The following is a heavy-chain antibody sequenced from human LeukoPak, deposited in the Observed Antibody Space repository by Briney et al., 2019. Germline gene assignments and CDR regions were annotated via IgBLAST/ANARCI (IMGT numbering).Heavy chain of an antibody. Sequence: SETLSLTCTVSGYSISSGYYWGWIRQPPGKGLEWIGSIYHSGSTYYNPSLKSRVTISVDTSKNQFSLKLSSVTAADTAVYNCAREDLLFDYWGQGTLVTVSS. J-gene: IGHJ4*02. D-gene: IGHD3-10*01. CDR2: IYHSGST. CDR3: AREDLLFDY. CDR1: GYSISSGYY. V-gene: IGHV4-38-2*02.